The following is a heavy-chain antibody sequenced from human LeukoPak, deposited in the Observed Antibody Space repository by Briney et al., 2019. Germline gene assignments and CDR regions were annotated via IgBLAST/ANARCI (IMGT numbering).Heavy chain of an antibody. J-gene: IGHJ4*02. CDR1: GGSISSGSYY. CDR2: IYTSGST. CDR3: ARLGHQPLYLDY. Sequence: ASQTLSLTCTVSGGSISSGSYYWSWIRQPAGKGLEWIGRIYTSGSTNYNPSLKSRVTISVDTSKNQFSLKLSSVTAADTAVYYCARLGHQPLYLDYWGQGTLVTVSS. V-gene: IGHV4-61*02. D-gene: IGHD2-2*02.